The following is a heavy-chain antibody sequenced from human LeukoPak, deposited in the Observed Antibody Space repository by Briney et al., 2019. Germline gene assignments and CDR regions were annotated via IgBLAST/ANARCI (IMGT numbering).Heavy chain of an antibody. J-gene: IGHJ4*02. Sequence: SETLSLTCAVYGGSFSGYYWSWIRQPPGKGLEWIGEINHSGSTNYNPSLKSRVTISVDTSKNQFSLKLSSVTAADTAVYYCARAGSWYIPLDYWGQGTLVTVSS. V-gene: IGHV4-34*01. D-gene: IGHD6-13*01. CDR2: INHSGST. CDR1: GGSFSGYY. CDR3: ARAGSWYIPLDY.